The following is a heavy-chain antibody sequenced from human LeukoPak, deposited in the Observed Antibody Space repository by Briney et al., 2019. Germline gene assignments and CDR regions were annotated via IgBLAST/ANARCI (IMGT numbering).Heavy chain of an antibody. Sequence: GGSLRLSCAASGFSFSSYAMSWVRQAPGKGLEWVSGISGSGGSTYYADSVKGRFTISRDNSKNTLYVQMNSLRAEDTAVYYCAKDQAGGWFVDYWGQGTLVTVSS. CDR3: AKDQAGGWFVDY. V-gene: IGHV3-23*01. CDR2: ISGSGGST. J-gene: IGHJ4*02. D-gene: IGHD6-19*01. CDR1: GFSFSSYA.